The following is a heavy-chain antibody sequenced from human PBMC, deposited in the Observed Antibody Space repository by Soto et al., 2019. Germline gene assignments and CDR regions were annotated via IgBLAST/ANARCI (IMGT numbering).Heavy chain of an antibody. D-gene: IGHD1-1*01. V-gene: IGHV3-74*01. CDR2: INSDGSDT. CDR3: ARDPTTGLDY. Sequence: QLVESGGDSVQTGGSLRLSCAASGFAFSSYWMHWVRQAPGKGLVWVSRINSDGSDTGYADSVKGRFIISRDNANSTLFLQMHNLRAEDTALYYCARDPTTGLDYWGQGTLVTVSS. J-gene: IGHJ4*02. CDR1: GFAFSSYW.